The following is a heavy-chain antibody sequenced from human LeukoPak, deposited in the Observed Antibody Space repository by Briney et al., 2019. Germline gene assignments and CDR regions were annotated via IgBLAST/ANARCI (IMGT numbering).Heavy chain of an antibody. J-gene: IGHJ4*02. V-gene: IGHV3-48*03. CDR2: ISSSGSTI. D-gene: IGHD3-22*01. Sequence: GGSLRLSCAASGFTFSSYEMNWVRQAPGKGLEWVSYISSSGSTIYYADSVKGRFTISRDNAKNSLYLQMNSLRAEDTALYYCARGPYYYDSSGSSNFDYWGQGTLVTVSS. CDR3: ARGPYYYDSSGSSNFDY. CDR1: GFTFSSYE.